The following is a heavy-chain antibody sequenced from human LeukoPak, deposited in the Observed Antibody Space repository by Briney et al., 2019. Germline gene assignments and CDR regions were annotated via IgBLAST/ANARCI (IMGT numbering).Heavy chain of an antibody. CDR3: STGSGHAFDI. V-gene: IGHV3-74*01. CDR1: GFTFSSYW. Sequence: PGGSLRLSCAASGFTFSSYWMHWVRQVPGKGLVWVSRINSDGSSTSYADSVKGRFTISRDNAKNTLHVQMSSLRAEDTAVYYCSTGSGHAFDIWGRGTMVTVSS. CDR2: INSDGSST. J-gene: IGHJ3*02. D-gene: IGHD3-10*01.